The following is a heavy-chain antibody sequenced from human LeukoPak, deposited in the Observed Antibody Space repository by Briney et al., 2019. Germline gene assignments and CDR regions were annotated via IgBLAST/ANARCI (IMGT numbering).Heavy chain of an antibody. CDR1: GFTFDDYA. Sequence: GGSLRLSCAASGFTFDDYAMHWVRQAPGKGLEWVSRISWDGGSTYYADSVKGRFTISRDNSKNSLYLQMNSLRAEDTALYSCAKSRSRSGWYYFDYWGQGTLVTVSS. CDR3: AKSRSRSGWYYFDY. V-gene: IGHV3-43D*04. D-gene: IGHD6-19*01. CDR2: ISWDGGST. J-gene: IGHJ4*02.